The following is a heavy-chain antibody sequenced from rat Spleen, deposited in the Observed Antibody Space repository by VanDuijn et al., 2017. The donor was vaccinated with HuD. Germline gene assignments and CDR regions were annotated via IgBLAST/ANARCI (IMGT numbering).Heavy chain of an antibody. CDR1: GFTFNNYW. J-gene: IGHJ4*01. D-gene: IGHD1-12*02. Sequence: EVQLVESGGGLVQPGRSLKLSCVASGFTFNNYWMTWIRQAPGKGLVWVATISYDGSSTYYRDSVKGRLTISRANTKSTLYLQMDSLRSEETATYYSATGYYDGTYYPFMDAWGQGASVTFSS. CDR3: ATGYYDGTYYPFMDA. CDR2: ISYDGSST. V-gene: IGHV5-31*01.